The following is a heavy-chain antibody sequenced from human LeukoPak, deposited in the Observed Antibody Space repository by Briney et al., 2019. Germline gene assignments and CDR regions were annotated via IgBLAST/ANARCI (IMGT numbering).Heavy chain of an antibody. Sequence: GGSLRLSCAASGFTFSSYEMNWVRQAPGKGLESVANIKQDGSEKYYVDSVKGRFTISRDNAKNSLYLQMNSLRAEDTAVYYCARDLGYCSGGSCYTVFDYWGQGTLVTVSS. CDR2: IKQDGSEK. CDR3: ARDLGYCSGGSCYTVFDY. J-gene: IGHJ4*02. V-gene: IGHV3-7*01. D-gene: IGHD2-15*01. CDR1: GFTFSSYE.